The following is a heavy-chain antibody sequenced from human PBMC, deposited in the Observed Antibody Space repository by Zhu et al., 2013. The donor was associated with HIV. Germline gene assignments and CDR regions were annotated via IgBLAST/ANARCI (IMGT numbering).Heavy chain of an antibody. Sequence: QVQLVQSGAEVKKPGASVKVSCKASDDTFSSYGISWVRQAPGQGLEWMGWISGYNGNTKYAQKFQGRVTMTTDTSTSTAYMELRSLRSDDTAVFYCAYISGPATDYYYYGMDVWGQGTTVTVSS. J-gene: IGHJ6*02. V-gene: IGHV1-18*04. CDR3: AYISGPATDYYYYGMDV. CDR2: ISGYNGNT. CDR1: DDTFSSYG. D-gene: IGHD2-15*01.